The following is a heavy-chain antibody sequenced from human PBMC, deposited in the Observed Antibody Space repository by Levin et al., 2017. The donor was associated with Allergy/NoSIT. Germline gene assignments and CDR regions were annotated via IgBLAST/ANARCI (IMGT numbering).Heavy chain of an antibody. D-gene: IGHD2-2*01. CDR1: GFTFSSYS. J-gene: IGHJ6*02. Sequence: SCAASGFTFSSYSMNWVRQAPGKGLVWVSSISSSSSYIYYADSVKGRFTISRDNAKNSLYLQMNSLRAEDTAVYYCARLGRYCSSTSCYRSVSPYYYYGMDVWGQGTTVTVSS. CDR3: ARLGRYCSSTSCYRSVSPYYYYGMDV. CDR2: ISSSSSYI. V-gene: IGHV3-21*01.